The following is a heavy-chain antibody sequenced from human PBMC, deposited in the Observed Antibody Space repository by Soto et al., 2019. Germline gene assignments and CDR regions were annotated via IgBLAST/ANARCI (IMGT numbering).Heavy chain of an antibody. Sequence: EVQLVESGGGLVQPGRSLRLSCAASGFTFDDYAMHWVRQAPGKGLEWVSGISWNSGSIGYADSVKGRFTISRDNAKNSLYLQMNSLRADDTALYYCAKDKDFWSGYYTAYFDYWGQGTLVTVSS. D-gene: IGHD3-3*01. J-gene: IGHJ4*02. CDR3: AKDKDFWSGYYTAYFDY. CDR1: GFTFDDYA. V-gene: IGHV3-9*01. CDR2: ISWNSGSI.